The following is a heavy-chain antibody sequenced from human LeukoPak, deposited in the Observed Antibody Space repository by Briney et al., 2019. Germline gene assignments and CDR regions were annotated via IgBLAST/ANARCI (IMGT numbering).Heavy chain of an antibody. CDR1: GGTFSSYA. CDR3: ARARQHHWGDHNFGY. J-gene: IGHJ4*02. V-gene: IGHV1-69*06. CDR2: IIPIFGTA. Sequence: SVKVSCKASGGTFSSYAISWVRQAPGQGLEWMGGIIPIFGTANYAQKFQGRVTITADKSTSTAYMELSSLRSEDTAVYYCARARQHHWGDHNFGYWGQGTLVTVSS. D-gene: IGHD7-27*01.